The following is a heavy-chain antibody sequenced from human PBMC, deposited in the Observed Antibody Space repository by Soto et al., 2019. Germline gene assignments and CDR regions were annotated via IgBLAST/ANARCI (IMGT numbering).Heavy chain of an antibody. V-gene: IGHV1-3*01. CDR3: ATHAGFWSGYYTFPGYYYGMDV. J-gene: IGHJ6*02. D-gene: IGHD3-3*01. Sequence: ASVKVSCKASGYTFTSYAMHWVRQAPGQRLEWMGWINAGNGNTKYSQKFQGRVTITRDTSASTAYMELSSLRSEDTAVYYCATHAGFWSGYYTFPGYYYGMDVWGQGTTVTVSS. CDR1: GYTFTSYA. CDR2: INAGNGNT.